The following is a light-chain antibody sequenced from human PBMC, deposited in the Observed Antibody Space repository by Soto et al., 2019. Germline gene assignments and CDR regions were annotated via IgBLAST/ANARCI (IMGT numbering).Light chain of an antibody. CDR1: QRVSSNY. V-gene: IGKV3-20*01. CDR2: GAS. J-gene: IGKJ1*01. Sequence: EIVLTQSPGTLSLSPGERATLSCRASQRVSSNYLTWYQQKPGQPPRLLIYGASSRAAGIPDRFSGSGSGTDFTLTISRLEPEDFAVYYCQEYGDARWTFGQGTKVE. CDR3: QEYGDARWT.